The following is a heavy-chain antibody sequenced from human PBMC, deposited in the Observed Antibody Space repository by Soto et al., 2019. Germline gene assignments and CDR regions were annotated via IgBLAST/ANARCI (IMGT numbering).Heavy chain of an antibody. Sequence: GASVKVSCKASGYTFTSYGISWVRQAPGQGLEWMGWISAYNGNTNYAQKLQGRVTMTTDTSTSTAYMELRSLRSDDTAVYYCARDSPYYDFWSGYDYGMDVWGQGTTGTVSS. CDR1: GYTFTSYG. D-gene: IGHD3-3*01. CDR3: ARDSPYYDFWSGYDYGMDV. V-gene: IGHV1-18*04. J-gene: IGHJ6*02. CDR2: ISAYNGNT.